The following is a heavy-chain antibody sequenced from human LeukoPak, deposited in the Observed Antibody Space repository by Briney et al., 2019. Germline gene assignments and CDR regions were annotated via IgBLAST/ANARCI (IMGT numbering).Heavy chain of an antibody. CDR2: INTKTGNP. J-gene: IGHJ4*02. D-gene: IGHD6-13*01. V-gene: IGHV7-4-1*02. CDR3: ARDRYSSSWPFEY. Sequence: ASVEVSCKASGYTFTNYAMNWVRQAPGQGLEWMGWINTKTGNPTYVQGFTGRFAFSLDTSVSTAYLQISSLKPEDTAVYYCARDRYSSSWPFEYWGQGTLVTVSS. CDR1: GYTFTNYA.